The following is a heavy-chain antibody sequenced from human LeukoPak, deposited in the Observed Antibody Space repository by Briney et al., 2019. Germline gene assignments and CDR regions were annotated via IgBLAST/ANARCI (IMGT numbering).Heavy chain of an antibody. J-gene: IGHJ4*02. CDR3: ARRGSVWYYFDY. D-gene: IGHD6-19*01. CDR1: GVSMNYYF. CDR2: IHSSGTT. V-gene: IGHV4-4*07. Sequence: SETLSLTCTVSGVSMNYYFWNWIRQPAGEGLQWIGRIHSSGTTNYNPSLKSRVTISVDTSKNQFSLKLSSVTAADTAVYYCARRGSVWYYFDYWGQGTLVTVSS.